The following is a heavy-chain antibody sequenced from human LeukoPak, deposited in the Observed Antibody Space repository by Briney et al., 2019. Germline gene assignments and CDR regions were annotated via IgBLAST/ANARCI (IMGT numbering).Heavy chain of an antibody. CDR1: GGSFSGYY. V-gene: IGHV4-34*01. J-gene: IGHJ6*02. Sequence: SETLSLTCAVYGGSFSGYYWSWIRQPPGKGLEWIGEINHSGSTNYNPSLKSRVTISVDTSKNQFSLKPSSVTAADTAVYYCQSYYYYYGMDVWGQGTTVTVSS. CDR2: INHSGST. CDR3: QSYYYYYGMDV.